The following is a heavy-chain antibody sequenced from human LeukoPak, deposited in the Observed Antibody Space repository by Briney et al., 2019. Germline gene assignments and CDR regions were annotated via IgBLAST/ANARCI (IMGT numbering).Heavy chain of an antibody. CDR2: ISVYNGNT. CDR1: GYTFNNYG. CDR3: ARDVYYDSSGYYGHFDY. J-gene: IGHJ4*02. V-gene: IGHV1-18*01. D-gene: IGHD3-22*01. Sequence: ASVKVSCKASGYTFNNYGISWVRQAPGQGLEWMGWISVYNGNTKYAQNLQGRVTMTTDTSTNTAYMELRSLTSDDTAVYYCARDVYYDSSGYYGHFDYWGQGTLVTVPS.